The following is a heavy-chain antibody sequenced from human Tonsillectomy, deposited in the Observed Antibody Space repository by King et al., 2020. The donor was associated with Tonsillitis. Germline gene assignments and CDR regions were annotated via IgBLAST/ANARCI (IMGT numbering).Heavy chain of an antibody. CDR1: GFTFGDYA. D-gene: IGHD3-3*01. J-gene: IGHJ6*02. CDR2: VRSKAYGGTT. Sequence: VQLVESGGGLTQPGRSLRLSCTASGFTFGDYAMSWFRQAPGKGLEWVGLVRSKAYGGTTEYAASVKGRFTISRDDSKSIAYLQMNSPKTEDTAVYFCTREGSLRFLDGGCDYTYYGMDAWGQGTTVTVSS. V-gene: IGHV3-49*03. CDR3: TREGSLRFLDGGCDYTYYGMDA.